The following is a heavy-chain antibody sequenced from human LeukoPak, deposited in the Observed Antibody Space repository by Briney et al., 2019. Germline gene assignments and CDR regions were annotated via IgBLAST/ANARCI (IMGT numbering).Heavy chain of an antibody. D-gene: IGHD4-11*01. CDR3: ARDAQRGFDYSNSLRY. Sequence: GGSLRLSCAASGFTFSSYAMNWVRQAPGKGLEWVAVIWSDGTNKYYAGSVKGRFTISRADSRNTVYLQMNTVRPEDTGMYYCARDAQRGFDYSNSLRYWGQGTPVTVST. CDR2: IWSDGTNK. V-gene: IGHV3-33*08. CDR1: GFTFSSYA. J-gene: IGHJ4*02.